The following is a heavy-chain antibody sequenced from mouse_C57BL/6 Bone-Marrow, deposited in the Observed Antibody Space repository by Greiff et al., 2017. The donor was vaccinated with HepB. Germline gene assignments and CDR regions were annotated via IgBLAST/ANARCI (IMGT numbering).Heavy chain of an antibody. CDR3: ARDSSWFAY. CDR2: IDPSDSYT. Sequence: VQLQQPGAELVMPGASVKLSCKASGYTFTSYWMHWVKQRPGQGLEWIGEIDPSDSYTNYNQKFKGKSTLTVDTSSSTAYMQLSSLTSEDSAVYYCARDSSWFAYWGQGTLVTVSA. CDR1: GYTFTSYW. J-gene: IGHJ3*01. V-gene: IGHV1-69*01. D-gene: IGHD3-2*01.